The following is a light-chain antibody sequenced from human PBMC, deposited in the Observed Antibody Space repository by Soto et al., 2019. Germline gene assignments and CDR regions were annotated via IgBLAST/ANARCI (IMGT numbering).Light chain of an antibody. CDR3: QQRSTWPLT. V-gene: IGKV3-11*01. CDR1: QSVSNY. J-gene: IGKJ4*01. Sequence: EIVLTQSPATLSLSPGERATLSCRASQSVSNYLAWYQQKPGQAPRLLLYDASNRATGIPAKFSGSGFGTDFTLTISSLQPEDFGIYYCQQRSTWPLTFGGGTQVEIK. CDR2: DAS.